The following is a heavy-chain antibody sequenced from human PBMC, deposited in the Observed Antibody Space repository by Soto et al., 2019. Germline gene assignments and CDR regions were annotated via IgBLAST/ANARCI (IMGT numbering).Heavy chain of an antibody. J-gene: IGHJ4*02. Sequence: EVQLVESGGGLVQPGGSLRLSCAASGFTFSSYSMNWVRQAPGKGLEWVSYISSSSSTIYYADSVKGRFTISRDNAKNTLYTQMNSLSAEDTAVYYCARDAGYSYGPLDYWGQGTLVTVSS. D-gene: IGHD5-18*01. CDR3: ARDAGYSYGPLDY. CDR1: GFTFSSYS. CDR2: ISSSSSTI. V-gene: IGHV3-48*01.